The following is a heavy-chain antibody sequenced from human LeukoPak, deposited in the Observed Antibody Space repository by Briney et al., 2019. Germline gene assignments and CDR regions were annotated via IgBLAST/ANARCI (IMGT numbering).Heavy chain of an antibody. CDR2: IFSGGGT. CDR1: GLTVSNNY. CDR3: ARDPGAAAGNLWS. V-gene: IGHV3-66*01. D-gene: IGHD6-25*01. Sequence: GGSLRLSCVVSGLTVSNNYMTWVRQAPGKGLEWVSLIFSGGGTYYADSVKGRFTISRDSPKNTLYLRMNSLRAEDTALYYCARDPGAAAGNLWSWGQGTLVTVSS. J-gene: IGHJ5*02.